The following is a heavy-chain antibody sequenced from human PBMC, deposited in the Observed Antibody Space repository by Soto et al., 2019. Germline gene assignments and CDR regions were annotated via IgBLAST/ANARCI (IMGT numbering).Heavy chain of an antibody. J-gene: IGHJ3*02. CDR2: IIPIFGTA. CDR3: AKDGPAAMLNDAFDI. CDR1: GGTFSSYA. V-gene: IGHV1-69*13. D-gene: IGHD2-2*01. Sequence: ASVKVSRKASGGTFSSYAISWVRQAPGQGLEWMGGIIPIFGTANYAQKFQGRVTITADESTSTAYMELSSLRSEDTAVYYCAKDGPAAMLNDAFDIWGQGTMVTVSS.